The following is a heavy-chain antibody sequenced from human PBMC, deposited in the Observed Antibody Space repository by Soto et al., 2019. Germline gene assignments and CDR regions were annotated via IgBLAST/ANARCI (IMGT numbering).Heavy chain of an antibody. D-gene: IGHD5-12*01. Sequence: GASVKVSCKASGYTFTSYGISWVRQAPGQGLEWMGWISAYNGNTNYAQKLQGRVTMTTDTSTSTAYMELRSLRSDDTAVYYCAYKVATGGADWFDPWGQGTLVTVSS. CDR1: GYTFTSYG. CDR2: ISAYNGNT. J-gene: IGHJ5*02. CDR3: AYKVATGGADWFDP. V-gene: IGHV1-18*01.